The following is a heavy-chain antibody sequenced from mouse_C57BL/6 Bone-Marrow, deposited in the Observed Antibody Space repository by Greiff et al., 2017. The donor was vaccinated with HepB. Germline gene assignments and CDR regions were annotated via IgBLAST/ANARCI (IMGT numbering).Heavy chain of an antibody. CDR1: GFTFSDYY. D-gene: IGHD1-1*01. CDR2: ISNGGGST. V-gene: IGHV5-12*01. Sequence: EVKVVESGGGLVQPGGSLKLSCAASGFTFSDYYMYWVRQTPEKSLEWVAYISNGGGSTYYPDTVKGRFTISRDNAKNTLYLQMSCTKSEDTAMYYCAKRITTVVAPYVDYWGQGTTLTVSS. CDR3: AKRITTVVAPYVDY. J-gene: IGHJ2*01.